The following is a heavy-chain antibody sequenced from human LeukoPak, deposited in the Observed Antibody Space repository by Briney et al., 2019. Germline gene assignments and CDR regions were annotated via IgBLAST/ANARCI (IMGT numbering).Heavy chain of an antibody. V-gene: IGHV3-30*02. J-gene: IGHJ4*02. CDR1: GFTFSSYG. CDR3: AKGSYSSSWYQRTPDYFDY. Sequence: GGSLRLSCAASGFTFSSYGMHWVRQAPGKGLEWVAFIRYDGSNKYYADSVKGRFTISRDNSKNTLYLQMNSLRAEDTAVYYCAKGSYSSSWYQRTPDYFDYWGQGTLVTVSS. D-gene: IGHD6-13*01. CDR2: IRYDGSNK.